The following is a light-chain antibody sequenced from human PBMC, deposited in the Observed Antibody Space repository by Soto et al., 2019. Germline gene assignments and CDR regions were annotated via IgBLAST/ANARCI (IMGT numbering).Light chain of an antibody. CDR3: AALDDSLNGVV. CDR2: TNN. Sequence: QRVLTQPPSASGTPGQRVTISCSGSISNIGGNTVNWYQQLPGTAPKLLMYTNNQRPSGVPDRFSGSKSGTSASLAISGLQSEDEADYYCAALDDSLNGVVFGGGTKLTVL. J-gene: IGLJ2*01. CDR1: ISNIGGNT. V-gene: IGLV1-44*01.